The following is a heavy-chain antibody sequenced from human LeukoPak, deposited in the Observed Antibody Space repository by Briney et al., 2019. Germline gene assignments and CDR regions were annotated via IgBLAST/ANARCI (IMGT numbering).Heavy chain of an antibody. Sequence: GGSLRLSCAASGFTFSSYSMNWVRQAPGKGLGWVSSISSSSSYIYYADSVKGRFTISRDNAKNSLYLQMNSLRAEDTAVYYCARDLGPYPGGSFDYWGQGTLVTVSS. CDR2: ISSSSSYI. V-gene: IGHV3-21*01. J-gene: IGHJ4*02. CDR3: ARDLGPYPGGSFDY. CDR1: GFTFSSYS.